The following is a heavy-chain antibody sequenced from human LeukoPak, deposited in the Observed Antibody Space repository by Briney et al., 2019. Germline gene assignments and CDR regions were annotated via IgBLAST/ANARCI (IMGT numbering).Heavy chain of an antibody. CDR1: GFTFDDYA. CDR2: ISWNSGSI. D-gene: IGHD5-18*01. V-gene: IGHV3-9*01. Sequence: GGSLRLSCAASGFTFDDYAMHWVRQAPGKGLEWVSGISWNSGSIGYADSVKGRFTISRDNAKNSLYLQMNSLRAEDTALYYCAKYGGYSYGSFVTTGVGFAYGMDVWGQGTTVTVSS. J-gene: IGHJ6*02. CDR3: AKYGGYSYGSFVTTGVGFAYGMDV.